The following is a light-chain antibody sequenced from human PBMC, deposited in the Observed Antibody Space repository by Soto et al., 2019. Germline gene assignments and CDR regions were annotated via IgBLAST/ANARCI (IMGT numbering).Light chain of an antibody. Sequence: DIQMTQSPSHVSASVGDRVSITCRASQDIRSWLSCYQQRPGTAPKLLIYAATILQSGVPSRFSGSGSGTAFTLTISNLQPEDFASYFCQQANSFPLTFGGGTKVDIK. CDR1: QDIRSW. CDR3: QQANSFPLT. CDR2: AAT. V-gene: IGKV1-12*01. J-gene: IGKJ4*01.